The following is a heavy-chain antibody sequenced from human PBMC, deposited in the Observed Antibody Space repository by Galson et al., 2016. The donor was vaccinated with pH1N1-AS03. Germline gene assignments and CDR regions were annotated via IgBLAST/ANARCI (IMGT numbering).Heavy chain of an antibody. CDR3: ARDQDGFDSAIFDS. V-gene: IGHV3-7*01. Sequence: SLRLSCAASGFTFNNYAMSWVRQAPGKGLEWVANINHDGSGRYYVDSARGRFTISRDNAKNSVYLQMNSLRAEDTAVYYCARDQDGFDSAIFDSWGQGTLVTVSS. CDR2: INHDGSGR. CDR1: GFTFNNYA. J-gene: IGHJ4*02. D-gene: IGHD5-12*01.